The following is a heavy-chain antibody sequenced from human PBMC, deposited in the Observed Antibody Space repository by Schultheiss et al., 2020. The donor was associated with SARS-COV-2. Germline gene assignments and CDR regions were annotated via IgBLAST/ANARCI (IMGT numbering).Heavy chain of an antibody. J-gene: IGHJ6*02. CDR3: ARTGDYDFWSGRGYYYYGMDV. CDR2: IYYSGST. CDR1: GGSISSGDYY. D-gene: IGHD3-3*01. Sequence: SQTLSLTCTVSGGSISSGDYYWSWIRQPPGKGLEWIGYIYYSGSTYYNPSLKSRVTISVDTSKNQFSLKLSSVTAADTAVYYCARTGDYDFWSGRGYYYYGMDVWGQGTTVTVSS. V-gene: IGHV4-30-4*01.